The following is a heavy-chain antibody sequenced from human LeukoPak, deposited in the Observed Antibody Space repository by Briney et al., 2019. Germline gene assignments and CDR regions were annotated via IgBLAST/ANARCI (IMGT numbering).Heavy chain of an antibody. D-gene: IGHD6-13*01. CDR3: ARLSKGIAARAFGI. CDR2: IYYSGST. CDR1: GGSISSSSYY. J-gene: IGHJ3*02. V-gene: IGHV4-39*01. Sequence: PSETLSLTCTVSGGSISSSSYYWGWIRQPPGKGLEWIGSIYYSGSTYYNPSLKSRVTISVDTSKNQFSLKLSSVTAADTAVYCCARLSKGIAARAFGIWGQGTMVTVSS.